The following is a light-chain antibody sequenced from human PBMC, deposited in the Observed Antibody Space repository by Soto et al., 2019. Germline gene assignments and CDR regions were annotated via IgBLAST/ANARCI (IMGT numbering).Light chain of an antibody. J-gene: IGKJ5*01. CDR3: KQRSNWIT. CDR2: DAS. CDR1: QSVSSN. Sequence: EIVITQFPAALSVLPGEKAKVSCRASQSVSSNLAWYQQKPGQAPRLLIYDASNRATGIPARFSGSGSGTDFTLTISSLEPEDFAVYHCKQRSNWITCGQGKQRAIK. V-gene: IGKV3-11*01.